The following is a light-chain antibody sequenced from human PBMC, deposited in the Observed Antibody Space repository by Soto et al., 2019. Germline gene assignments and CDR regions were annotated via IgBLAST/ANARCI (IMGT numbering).Light chain of an antibody. CDR2: EVS. CDR1: SSVVGGYNY. CDR3: SSYTSSSTVV. V-gene: IGLV2-14*01. Sequence: QSVLTQPASVSGSPGQSITISCTGTSSVVGGYNYVSWYQQHPGKAPKLMIYEVSNRPSGVSNRFSGSKSGNTASLTISGLQAEDEADYYCSSYTSSSTVVFGGGTQLTVL. J-gene: IGLJ2*01.